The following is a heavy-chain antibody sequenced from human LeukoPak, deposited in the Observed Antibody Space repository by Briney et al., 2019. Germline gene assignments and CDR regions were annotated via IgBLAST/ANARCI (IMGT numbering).Heavy chain of an antibody. J-gene: IGHJ4*02. CDR2: IIPIFGTA. D-gene: IGHD5-12*01. V-gene: IGHV1-69*13. CDR3: ARGGVATSPFDY. CDR1: GGTFSSYA. Sequence: GASVKVSCKASGGTFSSYAISWVRQAPGQGLEWMGGIIPIFGTANYAQKFQGRVTITADESTSTAYMELSSLRSEDTAVYYCARGGVATSPFDYWGQGTLVTVSS.